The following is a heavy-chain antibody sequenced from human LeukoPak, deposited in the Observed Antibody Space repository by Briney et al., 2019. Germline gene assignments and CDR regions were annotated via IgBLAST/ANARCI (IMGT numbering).Heavy chain of an antibody. V-gene: IGHV1-69*04. CDR3: ARVHLYDSSGYYDY. CDR2: VIPILGIA. CDR1: GGTFSNYA. D-gene: IGHD3-22*01. J-gene: IGHJ4*02. Sequence: SVTVSYKASGGTFSNYAISWVRQAPGQPREWMGRVIPILGIANYAQKFHGRVTITADKSTSTAYMELSSLRSEDTAVYYCARVHLYDSSGYYDYWGQGTLVTVSS.